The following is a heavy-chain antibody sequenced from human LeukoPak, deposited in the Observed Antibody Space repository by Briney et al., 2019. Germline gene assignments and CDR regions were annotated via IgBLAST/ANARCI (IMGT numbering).Heavy chain of an antibody. CDR3: AKGGGSYFFDY. CDR2: ISISVGST. V-gene: IGHV3-23*01. D-gene: IGHD2-15*01. J-gene: IGHJ4*02. CDR1: GFTFSDYA. Sequence: GGSLRLSCAASGFTFSDYAMSWVRQAPGKGLEWVSAISISVGSTYYADSVKGRFTISRDNSKNTLYVQMNSLRAEDTAVCYCAKGGGSYFFDYWGQGTLVTVAS.